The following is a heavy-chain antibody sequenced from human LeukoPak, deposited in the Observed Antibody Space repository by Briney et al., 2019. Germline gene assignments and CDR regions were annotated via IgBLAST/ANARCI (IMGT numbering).Heavy chain of an antibody. CDR1: GGSFSGYY. V-gene: IGHV4-34*01. Sequence: SETLSLTCAVYGGSFSGYYWSWIRQPPGKGLEWIGEINHSGSTNYNPSLKSRVTISVDTSKNQFSLKLSSVTAADTAVYYCARGAPYSSSWYLWFDPRGQGTLVTVSS. D-gene: IGHD6-13*01. CDR2: INHSGST. CDR3: ARGAPYSSSWYLWFDP. J-gene: IGHJ5*02.